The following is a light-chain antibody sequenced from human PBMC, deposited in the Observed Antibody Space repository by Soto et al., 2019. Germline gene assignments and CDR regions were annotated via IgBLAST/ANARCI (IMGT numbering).Light chain of an antibody. CDR1: QGISSY. J-gene: IGKJ3*01. CDR3: QQYYSYPVT. CDR2: AAS. Sequence: AIRMTQSPSSLSASTGDRVTITCRASQGISSYLAWYQQKPGKAPKLLIYAASTWQSGVPSRFSGSGSGTDFTLTISCLQSEDFATYYCQQYYSYPVTFGPGTKVDI. V-gene: IGKV1-8*01.